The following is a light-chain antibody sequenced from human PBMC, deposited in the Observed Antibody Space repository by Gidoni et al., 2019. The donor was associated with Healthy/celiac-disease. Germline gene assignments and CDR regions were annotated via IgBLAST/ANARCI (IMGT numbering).Light chain of an antibody. CDR2: AAS. CDR1: QSISSY. Sequence: DIQMTQSPSSLSASLGDRVTITCRARQSISSYLNWYQQKPGKAPKLLIYAASSLQSGVPARFSGSGSGTDFTLTISSLQPEDFATYYCQQGYSTPHTFGPGTKVDIK. V-gene: IGKV1-39*01. CDR3: QQGYSTPHT. J-gene: IGKJ3*01.